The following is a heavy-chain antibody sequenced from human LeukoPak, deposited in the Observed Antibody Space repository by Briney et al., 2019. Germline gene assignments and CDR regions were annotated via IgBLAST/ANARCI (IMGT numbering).Heavy chain of an antibody. CDR1: GGSFSSYY. V-gene: IGHV4-34*01. CDR2: INHSGST. J-gene: IGHJ4*02. Sequence: SETLSLTCAVYGGSFSSYYWSWIRQPPGKGLEWIGEINHSGSTNYNPSLKSRVTISVDTSKNQFSLKLSSVTAADTAVYYCARRGGYSSGWNYWGQGTLVTVSS. D-gene: IGHD6-19*01. CDR3: ARRGGYSSGWNY.